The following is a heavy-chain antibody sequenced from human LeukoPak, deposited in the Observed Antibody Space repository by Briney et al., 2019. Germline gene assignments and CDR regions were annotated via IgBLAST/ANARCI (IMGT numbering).Heavy chain of an antibody. CDR1: EYTFTSYY. J-gene: IGHJ5*01. Sequence: ASVKVSCKASEYTFTSYYMHWVRQAPGQGLEWMGIINPSGGSTSYAQKFQGRVTMTRDTSTSTVYLELSSLRSEDTAVYYCARGAFTIFGVVIIRQWFDSWGQGTLVTVSS. V-gene: IGHV1-46*03. CDR2: INPSGGST. D-gene: IGHD3-3*01. CDR3: ARGAFTIFGVVIIRQWFDS.